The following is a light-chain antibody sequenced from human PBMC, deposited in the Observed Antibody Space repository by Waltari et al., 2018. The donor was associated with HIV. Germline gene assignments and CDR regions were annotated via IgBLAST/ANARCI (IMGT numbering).Light chain of an antibody. CDR3: QQYNNWPHT. CDR2: GAS. CDR1: QSVSSN. J-gene: IGKJ2*01. Sequence: EIVMTQSPATLPVSPGERATLSCRASQSVSSNLAWYQQKPGKAPRLLIYGASTRATGIPARFSGSGSGTEFTLTISSLQSEDFAVYYCQQYNNWPHTFGQGTKLEIK. V-gene: IGKV3-15*01.